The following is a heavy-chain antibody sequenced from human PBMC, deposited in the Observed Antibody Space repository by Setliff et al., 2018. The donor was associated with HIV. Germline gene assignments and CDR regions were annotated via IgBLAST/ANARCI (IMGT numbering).Heavy chain of an antibody. CDR2: INTSGTT. D-gene: IGHD1-1*01. CDR1: GGSISSATYY. Sequence: SETLSLTCTVSGGSISSATYYWNWIRQPAGKALEWIGRINTSGTTIYSPSLKSRVTISLEKSNNQFSLKLSSVTAADTAVYYCARDFKRYNSPCRFDPWGQGILVTVSS. CDR3: ARDFKRYNSPCRFDP. J-gene: IGHJ5*02. V-gene: IGHV4-61*02.